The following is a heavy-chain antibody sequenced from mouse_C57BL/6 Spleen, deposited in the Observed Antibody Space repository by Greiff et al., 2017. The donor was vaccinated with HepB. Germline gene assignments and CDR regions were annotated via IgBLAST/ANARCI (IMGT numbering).Heavy chain of an antibody. D-gene: IGHD1-2*01. CDR3: ARQGLRRYFDV. CDR1: GFTFSDYG. V-gene: IGHV5-15*01. J-gene: IGHJ1*03. Sequence: EVQGVESGGGLVQPGGSLKLSCAASGFTFSDYGMAWVRQAPRKGPEWVAFISNLAYSIYYADTVTGRFTLSRENAKNTLYLEMSSLRSEDTAMYYCARQGLRRYFDVWGTGTTVTVSS. CDR2: ISNLAYSI.